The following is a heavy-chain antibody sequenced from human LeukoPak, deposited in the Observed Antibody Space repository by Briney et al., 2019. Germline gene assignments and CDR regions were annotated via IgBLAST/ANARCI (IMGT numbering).Heavy chain of an antibody. CDR2: ISYDGSNK. V-gene: IGHV3-30-3*01. Sequence: PGRSLRLSCAASGFTFSSYAMHWVRQAPGKGLEWVAVISYDGSNKYYADSVKGRFTISRDNSKNTLYLQMNSLRAEDTAVYYCARGGYGDYVRDPRFDYWGQGTLVTVSS. CDR3: ARGGYGDYVRDPRFDY. CDR1: GFTFSSYA. D-gene: IGHD4-17*01. J-gene: IGHJ4*02.